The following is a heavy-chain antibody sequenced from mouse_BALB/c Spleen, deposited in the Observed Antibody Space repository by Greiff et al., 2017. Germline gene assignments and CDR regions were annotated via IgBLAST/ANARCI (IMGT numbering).Heavy chain of an antibody. Sequence: EVQLVESGGGLVQPGGSMKLSCVASGFTFSNYWMNWVRQSPEKGLEWVAEIRLKSNNYATHYSVSVKGRFTISRDDSKSSVYLQMNNLRAEDTGRYYCTGGYAGLAYWGQGTLVTVSA. D-gene: IGHD2-2*01. CDR1: GFTFSNYW. CDR2: IRLKSNNYAT. V-gene: IGHV6-6*02. CDR3: TGGYAGLAY. J-gene: IGHJ3*01.